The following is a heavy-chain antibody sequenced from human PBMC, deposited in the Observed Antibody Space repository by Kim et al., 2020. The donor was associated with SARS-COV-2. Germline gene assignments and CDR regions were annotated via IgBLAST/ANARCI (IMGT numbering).Heavy chain of an antibody. D-gene: IGHD3-22*01. J-gene: IGHJ3*02. V-gene: IGHV3-74*01. CDR3: HVRQLSGSSFDI. Sequence: GGSLRLSCAASGFTLTNNWVQWVRQAPGKGPEWVSRINPDGTTANYADSVKGRATISRDNAKNTMFLQMNSLRADDTAVYYSHVRQLSGSSFDIWGRGT. CDR2: INPDGTTA. CDR1: GFTLTNNW.